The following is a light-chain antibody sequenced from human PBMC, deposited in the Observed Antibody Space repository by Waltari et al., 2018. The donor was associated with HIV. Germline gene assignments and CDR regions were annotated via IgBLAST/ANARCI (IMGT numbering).Light chain of an antibody. CDR3: QQYNSYSWT. V-gene: IGKV1-5*03. CDR2: KAS. Sequence: DIQLTQSPSTLSASVGDRVTITCRASQSLSSWLAWYQQKPGKAPKLLIYKASSLESGDPSRFSGSRSGTEFTLTISSLQPDDFATYYCQQYNSYSWTFGQGTKVEIK. J-gene: IGKJ1*01. CDR1: QSLSSW.